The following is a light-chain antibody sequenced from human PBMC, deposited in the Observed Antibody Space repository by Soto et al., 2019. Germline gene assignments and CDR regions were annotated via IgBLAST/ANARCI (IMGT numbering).Light chain of an antibody. Sequence: IVLTQSPGTLPLSPGERATLSCRAGQSVSSSYLAWYQQKPGQAPRLLISDASTRATGIPARFSGSGSGTEFTLTISSLQSEDFALYYCHQYNSWPPGTFGQGTKVDIK. CDR3: HQYNSWPPGT. V-gene: IGKV3-15*01. CDR2: DAS. J-gene: IGKJ2*01. CDR1: QSVSSSY.